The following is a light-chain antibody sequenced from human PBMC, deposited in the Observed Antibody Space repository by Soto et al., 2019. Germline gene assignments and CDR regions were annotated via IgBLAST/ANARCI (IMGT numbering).Light chain of an antibody. V-gene: IGLV2-14*01. Sequence: SLLAPPSPPSGAPGQSITPPRPGTNRDVGGYNYVSWYQQHPGKAPKLMIYDVSDRPSGVSNRFSGSKSGNTASLTISGLQAEDEADYYCSSYTSGFYVFGTGTKVTV. CDR3: SSYTSGFYV. J-gene: IGLJ1*01. CDR1: NRDVGGYNY. CDR2: DVS.